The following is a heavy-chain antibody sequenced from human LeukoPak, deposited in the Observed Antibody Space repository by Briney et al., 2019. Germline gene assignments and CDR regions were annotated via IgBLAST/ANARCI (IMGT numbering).Heavy chain of an antibody. Sequence: PSETLSLTCTVSGASISSSGFSWGWIRQPPGKGLEYIGNIYHTGSTYYNPSLKSRVSISIDTSQSQFSLKLSSVSAADTAVYYCARVLNTMVRGVFYGMDVWGQGTTVTVSS. D-gene: IGHD3-10*01. J-gene: IGHJ6*02. CDR1: GASISSSGFS. V-gene: IGHV4-39*01. CDR3: ARVLNTMVRGVFYGMDV. CDR2: IYHTGST.